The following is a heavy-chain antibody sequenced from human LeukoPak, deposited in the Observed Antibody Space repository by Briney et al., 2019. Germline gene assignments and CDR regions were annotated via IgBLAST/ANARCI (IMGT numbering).Heavy chain of an antibody. CDR1: GYSFTSYW. CDR3: ARLHAEVATQRGYYFDY. CDR2: IYPGDSDT. V-gene: IGHV5-51*01. D-gene: IGHD4-23*01. J-gene: IGHJ4*02. Sequence: GESLQSSCKGSGYSFTSYWIGWVRQMPGKGLEWMGIIYPGDSDTRYSPSFQGQVTISADKSISTAYLQWSSLKASDTAMYYCARLHAEVATQRGYYFDYWGQGTLVTVSS.